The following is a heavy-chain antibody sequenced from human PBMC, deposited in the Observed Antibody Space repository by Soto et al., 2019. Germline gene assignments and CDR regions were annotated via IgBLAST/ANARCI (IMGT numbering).Heavy chain of an antibody. J-gene: IGHJ6*02. D-gene: IGHD4-17*01. CDR1: GFDFGSFG. CDR3: SADHPHTAIGWPV. V-gene: IGHV1-58*02. Sequence: QMQLVQSAPEVRKPGTSVRVSCKASGFDFGSFGIQFLRQTRGRGLEWIGWIVVASGRTNYARQFQGRVAFSRDISSTTAYMDLFDLKSDDTAVYFCSADHPHTAIGWPVWGQGTTVTVSS. CDR2: IVVASGRT.